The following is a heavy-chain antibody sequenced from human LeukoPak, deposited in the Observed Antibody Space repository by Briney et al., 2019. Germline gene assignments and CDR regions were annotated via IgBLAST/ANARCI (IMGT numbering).Heavy chain of an antibody. CDR2: IYYSGST. Sequence: GSLRLSCAASGFTFSSYSMNWVRQPPGKGLEWIGSIYYSGSTYYNPSLKSRVTISVDTSKNQFSLKLSSVTAADTAVYYCARIVVVITYYYYYMDVWGKGTTVTVSS. D-gene: IGHD3-22*01. CDR3: ARIVVVITYYYYYMDV. CDR1: GFTFSSYSMN. J-gene: IGHJ6*03. V-gene: IGHV4-39*01.